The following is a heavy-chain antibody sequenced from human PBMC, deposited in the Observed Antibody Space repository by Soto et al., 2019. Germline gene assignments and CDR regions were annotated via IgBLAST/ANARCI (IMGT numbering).Heavy chain of an antibody. Sequence: EVQLVESGGGFVQPGGSLRLSCAASGFTFDSYWMTWVRQAPGKGLEWVAHIKQDGGQTYYVDSVKGRFTISRDNAKTSLYLQMNSLRAEDTSVYFCARGGNRYENWPPYYYYGMDVWGQGTTVTVSS. J-gene: IGHJ6*02. CDR2: IKQDGGQT. CDR1: GFTFDSYW. V-gene: IGHV3-7*01. CDR3: ARGGNRYENWPPYYYYGMDV. D-gene: IGHD5-12*01.